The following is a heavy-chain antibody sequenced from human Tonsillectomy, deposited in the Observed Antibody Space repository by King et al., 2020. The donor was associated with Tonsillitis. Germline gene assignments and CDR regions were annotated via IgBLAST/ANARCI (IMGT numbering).Heavy chain of an antibody. V-gene: IGHV3-15*01. D-gene: IGHD5-24*01. J-gene: IGHJ4*02. CDR1: GFTFSNAW. CDR3: PTEATKVLNDY. Sequence: VQLVESGGGLVKPGGSLRLSCAASGFTFSNAWMSWVRQAPGKGLEWVGRIKSKTDGGTTDYAAPVKGRFTISRDDSKNTLYLQMNSLKTEDTAVYYCPTEATKVLNDYWGQGTLVTVSS. CDR2: IKSKTDGGTT.